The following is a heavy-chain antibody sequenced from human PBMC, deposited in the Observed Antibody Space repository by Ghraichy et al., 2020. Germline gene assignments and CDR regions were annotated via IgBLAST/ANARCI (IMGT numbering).Heavy chain of an antibody. V-gene: IGHV3-11*04. CDR2: ISGSGGDI. J-gene: IGHJ4*02. CDR3: ARRSSLDY. Sequence: GGSLRLSCAASGFPFSDYYMSWIRQAPGRGLEWVSYISGSGGDIYYADSVKGRFTISRDNAKNSLYLQMKSLRVEDTAVYYCARRSSLDYWGQGTLVTVSS. D-gene: IGHD2-2*01. CDR1: GFPFSDYY.